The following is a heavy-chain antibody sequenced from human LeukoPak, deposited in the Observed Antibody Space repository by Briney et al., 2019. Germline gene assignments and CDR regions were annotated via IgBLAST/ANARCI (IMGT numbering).Heavy chain of an antibody. J-gene: IGHJ4*02. Sequence: PSEPLSLTCDVSGYSIRSNYYRGRLRQPPGEGLEVIGSNYYSECTYYNPSLKSLDTIPVHTSKNQFFLNLSSVTAADTCLYYCARDVSYSFDYWGQGTLVTVSS. V-gene: IGHV4-38-2*01. CDR1: GYSIRSNYY. D-gene: IGHD1-26*01. CDR2: NYYSECT. CDR3: ARDVSYSFDY.